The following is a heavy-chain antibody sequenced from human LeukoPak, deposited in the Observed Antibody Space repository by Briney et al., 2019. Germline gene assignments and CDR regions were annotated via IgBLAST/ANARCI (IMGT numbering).Heavy chain of an antibody. CDR1: GGPFSGYY. V-gene: IGHV4-34*01. CDR3: ARESGYYDSSGYTDY. Sequence: SETLSLTCAVYGGPFSGYYWSWIRQPPGKGLEWIGEINHSGSTNYNPSLKSRVTISVDTSKNQFSLKLSSVTAADTAVYYCARESGYYDSSGYTDYWGQGTLVTVSS. D-gene: IGHD3-22*01. J-gene: IGHJ4*02. CDR2: INHSGST.